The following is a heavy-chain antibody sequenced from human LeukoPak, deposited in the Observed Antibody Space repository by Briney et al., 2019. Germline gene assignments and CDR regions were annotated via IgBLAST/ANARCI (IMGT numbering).Heavy chain of an antibody. Sequence: GGSLRLSCAPSGFTLSNYGIQWVRQAPGKGLEWVAVIWYDGSQKYYADSVKGRFTISRDNSKNTLYLQINSRRAEDTAVYYCARYGSAKNFDYWGQGTLVTVSS. D-gene: IGHD3-10*01. CDR3: ARYGSAKNFDY. V-gene: IGHV3-33*01. J-gene: IGHJ4*02. CDR1: GFTLSNYG. CDR2: IWYDGSQK.